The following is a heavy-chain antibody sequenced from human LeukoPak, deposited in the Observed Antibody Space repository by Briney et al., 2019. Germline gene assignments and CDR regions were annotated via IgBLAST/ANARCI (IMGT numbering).Heavy chain of an antibody. V-gene: IGHV1-69*01. Sequence: SVKVSCRASGGTFSSYAISWVRQAPGQGLEWMGGIIPIFGTANYAQKFQGRVTITADESTSTAYMELSSLRSEDTAVYYCARTTTVTAYSGDYYYMDVWGKGTTVTISS. CDR2: IIPIFGTA. CDR1: GGTFSSYA. CDR3: ARTTTVTAYSGDYYYMDV. J-gene: IGHJ6*03. D-gene: IGHD4-11*01.